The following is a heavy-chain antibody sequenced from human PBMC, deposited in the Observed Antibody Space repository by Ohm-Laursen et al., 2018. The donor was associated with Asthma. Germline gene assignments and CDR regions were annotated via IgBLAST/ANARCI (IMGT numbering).Heavy chain of an antibody. Sequence: ASLRISCKGSGYSFTSYWIGWVRQMPGKGLEWMGIIYPGDSDTRYSPSLQGQVTISADKSISTAYLQWSSLKASDPAMYYCARHSGDYFPNYYGMDVWGQGTTVTVSS. CDR2: IYPGDSDT. V-gene: IGHV5-51*01. CDR3: ARHSGDYFPNYYGMDV. J-gene: IGHJ6*02. D-gene: IGHD4-17*01. CDR1: GYSFTSYW.